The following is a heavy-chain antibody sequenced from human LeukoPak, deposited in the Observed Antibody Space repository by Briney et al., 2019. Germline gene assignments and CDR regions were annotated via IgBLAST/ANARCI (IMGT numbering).Heavy chain of an antibody. CDR3: AKSDCGGDCHLLDY. Sequence: PGGSLRLSCAASGFTFSSYSMNWVRQAPGKGLDWVSHFGGSGGTIYYADSVKGRFTISRDNSKNTLYLQMNSLRAEDTAVYYCAKSDCGGDCHLLDYWGQGTLVTVSS. CDR1: GFTFSSYS. CDR2: FGGSGGTI. V-gene: IGHV3-23*01. D-gene: IGHD2-21*02. J-gene: IGHJ4*02.